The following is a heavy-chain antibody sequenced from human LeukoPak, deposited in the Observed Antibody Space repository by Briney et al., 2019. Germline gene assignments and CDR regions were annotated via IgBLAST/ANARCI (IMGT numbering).Heavy chain of an antibody. J-gene: IGHJ1*01. CDR2: INKDGGEK. CDR3: VKGVVVAAIPPFQH. V-gene: IGHV3-7*03. D-gene: IGHD2-21*02. Sequence: PGGSLRLSCAASGFTFSSYWMSWVRQAPGKGLEWVANINKDGGEKYYVDSVKGRFTISRDNAKNSLYLQMNSLRADDTAVYYCVKGVVVAAIPPFQHWGQGTLVTVSS. CDR1: GFTFSSYW.